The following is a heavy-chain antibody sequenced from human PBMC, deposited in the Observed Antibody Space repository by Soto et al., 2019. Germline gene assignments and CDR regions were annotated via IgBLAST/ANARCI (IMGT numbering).Heavy chain of an antibody. CDR1: GFTFSSYG. CDR3: ASASAQPGVAAVLEPQIKYYYYYYYMDV. D-gene: IGHD2-8*01. V-gene: IGHV3-33*01. J-gene: IGHJ6*03. CDR2: IWYDGSNK. Sequence: GGSLRLSCAASGFTFSSYGMHWVRQAPGKGLEWVAVIWYDGSNKYYADSVKGRFTITRDNSKNTLYLQMNSLRAEDKAVYYCASASAQPGVAAVLEPQIKYYYYYYYMDVWGKGTTVTVSS.